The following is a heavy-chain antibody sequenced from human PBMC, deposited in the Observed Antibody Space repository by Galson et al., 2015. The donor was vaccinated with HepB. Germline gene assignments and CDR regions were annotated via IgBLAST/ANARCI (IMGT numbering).Heavy chain of an antibody. CDR2: ISAYNGNT. V-gene: IGHV1-18*04. CDR1: GYTFTSYG. D-gene: IGHD2-21*02. Sequence: VKVSCKASGYTFTSYGISWVRQAPGQGLEWMGWISAYNGNTNYAQKLQGRVTMTRNTSISTAYMELSSLRSEDTAVYYCARGEDIVVVTAIRSGAFDIWGQGTMVTVSS. CDR3: ARGEDIVVVTAIRSGAFDI. J-gene: IGHJ3*02.